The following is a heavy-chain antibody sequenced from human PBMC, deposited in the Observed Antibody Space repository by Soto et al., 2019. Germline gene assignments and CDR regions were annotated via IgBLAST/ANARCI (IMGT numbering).Heavy chain of an antibody. D-gene: IGHD6-13*01. CDR3: ARDLRQQLVLENHKYYYYYGMDV. J-gene: IGHJ6*02. CDR1: GGSVSSGSYY. CDR2: IYYSGST. Sequence: SETLSLTCTVSGGSVSSGSYYWSWIRQPPGKGLEWIGYIYYSGSTNYNPSLKSRVTISVDTSKNQFSLKLSSVTAADTAVYYCARDLRQQLVLENHKYYYYYGMDVWGQGTTVTVSS. V-gene: IGHV4-61*01.